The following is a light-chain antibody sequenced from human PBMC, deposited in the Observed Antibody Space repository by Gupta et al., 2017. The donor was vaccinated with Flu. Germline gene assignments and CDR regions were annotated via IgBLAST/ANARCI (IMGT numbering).Light chain of an antibody. J-gene: IGKJ1*01. CDR3: QQSYSTPWT. V-gene: IGKV1-39*01. CDR1: QSISSY. Sequence: PSSLSASVGDRVTITCRASQSISSYLNWYQQKPGKAPKLLIYAASSLQSGVPSRFSGSGSGTDFTLTSSSLQPEDFATYYCQQSYSTPWTFGQGTKVEIK. CDR2: AAS.